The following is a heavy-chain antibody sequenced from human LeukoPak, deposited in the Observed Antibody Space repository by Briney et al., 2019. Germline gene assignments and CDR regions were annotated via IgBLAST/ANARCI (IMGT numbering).Heavy chain of an antibody. CDR3: ARITPDSSGYYYPLLDY. Sequence: PGGSLRLSCAASGFTFSSYEMNWVRQAPGKGLEWVSYISSSGSTIYYADSVKGRFTISRDNAKNSLYLQMNSLRAEDTAVYYCARITPDSSGYYYPLLDYWGQGTLVTVSS. V-gene: IGHV3-48*03. CDR2: ISSSGSTI. D-gene: IGHD3-22*01. J-gene: IGHJ4*02. CDR1: GFTFSSYE.